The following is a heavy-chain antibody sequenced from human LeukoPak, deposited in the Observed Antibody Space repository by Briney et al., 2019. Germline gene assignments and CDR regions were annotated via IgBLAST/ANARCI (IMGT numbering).Heavy chain of an antibody. CDR1: GFTFSTYG. J-gene: IGHJ4*02. CDR2: ISHTSSAI. D-gene: IGHD3-9*01. V-gene: IGHV3-48*02. CDR3: ARASHTGYDY. Sequence: GGSLRLSCAASGFTFSTYGMNWVRQSPGKGLEWVSYISHTSSAIYYADSVKSRFTISRDNAKNSLYLQMNSLRDEDTAVYYCARASHTGYDYWGQGTLVTVSS.